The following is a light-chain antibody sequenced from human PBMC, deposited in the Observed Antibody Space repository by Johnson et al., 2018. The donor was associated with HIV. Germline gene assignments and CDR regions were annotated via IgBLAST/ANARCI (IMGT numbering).Light chain of an antibody. V-gene: IGLV1-51*02. J-gene: IGLJ1*01. CDR1: TSNIGDHS. CDR2: DND. Sequence: SVLTQPPSVSAAPGRWVTVSCSGTTSNIGDHSVSWFQHLPGAAPKLLIYDNDRRPSGVPDRFSGSKSAASATLDITGLQSGDEGDYYCGTWDTSLSATAVLGTGTKVTGL. CDR3: GTWDTSLSATAV.